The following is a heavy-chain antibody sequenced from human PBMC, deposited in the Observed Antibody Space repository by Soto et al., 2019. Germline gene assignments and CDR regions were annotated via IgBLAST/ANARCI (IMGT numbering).Heavy chain of an antibody. CDR3: ARVQYSSGWYAFDY. V-gene: IGHV1-18*01. CDR1: GYTFTSYG. D-gene: IGHD6-19*01. CDR2: ISAYNGNT. Sequence: ASVKVSSKASGYTFTSYGISGVRKAPGQRLEWMGWISAYNGNTNYAQKLQGRVTMTTDTSTSTAYMELRSLRSDDTAVYYCARVQYSSGWYAFDYWGQGTLVTVSS. J-gene: IGHJ4*02.